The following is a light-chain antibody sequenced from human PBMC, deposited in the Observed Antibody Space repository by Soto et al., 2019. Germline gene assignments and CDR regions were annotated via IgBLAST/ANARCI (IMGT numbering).Light chain of an antibody. CDR1: SSDVGGYNY. CDR3: SSYAGSNSYV. Sequence: QSVLTQPPSASGSPGQSVTISCTGTSSDVGGYNYVSWYQQHPGKAPKLMIYEVSKRPSGVPDRFSGSKSGNTASLTVSGLQAEDEADYYCSSYAGSNSYVFGTRTKGTVL. V-gene: IGLV2-8*01. J-gene: IGLJ1*01. CDR2: EVS.